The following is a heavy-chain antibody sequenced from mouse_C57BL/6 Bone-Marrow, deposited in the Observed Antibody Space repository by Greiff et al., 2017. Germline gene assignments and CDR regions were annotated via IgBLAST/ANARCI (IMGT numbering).Heavy chain of an antibody. Sequence: QVQLQQPGAELVRPGTSVKLSCKASGYTFTSYWMHWVKQRPGQGLEWIGVIDPSDSYTNYNQKFEGKATLTVDTSSSTAYMQLSSLTSEDSAVYYCARWGTTVPFAYWGQGTLVTVSA. CDR3: ARWGTTVPFAY. D-gene: IGHD1-1*01. CDR2: IDPSDSYT. V-gene: IGHV1-59*01. CDR1: GYTFTSYW. J-gene: IGHJ3*01.